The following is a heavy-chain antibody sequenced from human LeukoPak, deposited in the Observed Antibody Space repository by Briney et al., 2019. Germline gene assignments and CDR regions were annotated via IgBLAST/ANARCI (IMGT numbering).Heavy chain of an antibody. V-gene: IGHV1-8*03. Sequence: ASVKVSCKASGYTFTSYDINWVRQATGQGLEWMGWMNPNSGNTGYAQKFQGRVTITADKSTSTAYMELSSLRSEDTAVYYCAGGDFWSGYYTRPYYFDYWGQGTLVTVSS. CDR2: MNPNSGNT. J-gene: IGHJ4*02. CDR1: GYTFTSYD. CDR3: AGGDFWSGYYTRPYYFDY. D-gene: IGHD3-3*01.